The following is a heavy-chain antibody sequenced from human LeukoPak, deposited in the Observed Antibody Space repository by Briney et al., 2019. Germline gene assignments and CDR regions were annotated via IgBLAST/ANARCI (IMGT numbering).Heavy chain of an antibody. CDR1: GYTFSSYS. CDR3: ARVTYYYDSSGPYYFDY. J-gene: IGHJ4*02. Sequence: GGSLRLSCAASGYTFSSYSMNRVRQAPGKGLEWVSSISSSSSYIYYADSVKGRFTISRDNAKNSLYLQMNSLRAEDTAVYYCARVTYYYDSSGPYYFDYWGQGTLVTVSS. V-gene: IGHV3-21*01. CDR2: ISSSSSYI. D-gene: IGHD3-22*01.